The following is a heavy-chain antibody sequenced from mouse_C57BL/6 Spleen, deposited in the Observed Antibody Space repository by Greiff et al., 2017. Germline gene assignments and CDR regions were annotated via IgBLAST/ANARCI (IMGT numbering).Heavy chain of an antibody. J-gene: IGHJ4*01. CDR1: GFNIKDDY. Sequence: VQLQQSGAELVRPGASVKLSCTASGFNIKDDYMHWVKQRPEQGLEWIGWIDPENGDTEYASKFQGKATITADTSSNPAYLQLSSLTSEDTAVYYCTTWRSPMGGWGQRTSVTVSS. CDR3: TTWRSPMGG. CDR2: IDPENGDT. D-gene: IGHD2-1*01. V-gene: IGHV14-4*01.